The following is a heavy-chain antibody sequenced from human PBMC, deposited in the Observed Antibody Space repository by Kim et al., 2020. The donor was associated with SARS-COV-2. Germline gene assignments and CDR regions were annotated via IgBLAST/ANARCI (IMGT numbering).Heavy chain of an antibody. CDR2: INPSGGST. V-gene: IGHV1-46*01. Sequence: ASVKVSCKASGYTFTSYYMHWVRQAPGQGLEWMGIINPSGGSTSYAQKFQGRVTMTRDTSTSTVYMELSSLRSEDTAVYYCARFYDSSGYYSGWFDPWGQGTLVTVSS. CDR1: GYTFTSYY. CDR3: ARFYDSSGYYSGWFDP. D-gene: IGHD3-22*01. J-gene: IGHJ5*02.